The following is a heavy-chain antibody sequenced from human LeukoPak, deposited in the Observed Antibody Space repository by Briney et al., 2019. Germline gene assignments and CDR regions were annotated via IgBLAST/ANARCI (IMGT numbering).Heavy chain of an antibody. J-gene: IGHJ4*02. CDR1: GFTFSSHG. D-gene: IGHD5-18*01. V-gene: IGHV3-30*18. CDR3: AKDSGGYTYVFDY. CDR2: ISYDGSNK. Sequence: GGSLRLSCAASGFTFSSHGMHWVRQAPGKGLEWVAVISYDGSNKYYADSVKGRFTISRDNSKNTLYLQMNSLRAEDTAVYYCAKDSGGYTYVFDYRGQGTLGNGSS.